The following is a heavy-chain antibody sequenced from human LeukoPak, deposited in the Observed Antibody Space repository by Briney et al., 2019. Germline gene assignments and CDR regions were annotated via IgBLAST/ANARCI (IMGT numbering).Heavy chain of an antibody. CDR3: ARPAAGDYYYYMDV. V-gene: IGHV3-23*01. CDR1: GFTFSSYA. CDR2: IGSSGGST. Sequence: GGSLRLSCAASGFTFSSYAMSWVRQAPGKGLEWVSGIGSSGGSTNYADSVKGRFTISRDNAKNSLYLQMNSLRAEDTALYYCARPAAGDYYYYMDVWGKGTTVTVSS. D-gene: IGHD6-13*01. J-gene: IGHJ6*03.